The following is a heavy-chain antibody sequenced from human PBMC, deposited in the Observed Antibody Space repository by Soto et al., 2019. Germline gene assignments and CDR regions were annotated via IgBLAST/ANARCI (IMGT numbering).Heavy chain of an antibody. V-gene: IGHV4-34*01. CDR2: INHSGST. Sequence: PSETLSLTCAVYGGSFSGYYWSWIRQPPGKGLEWIGEINHSGSTNYSPSLKSRVTISIDTSKRQFSLNLTSVTAADSAVYYYALTAIDYWGQGTLVTVSS. CDR1: GGSFSGYY. J-gene: IGHJ4*02. CDR3: ALTAIDY. D-gene: IGHD5-18*01.